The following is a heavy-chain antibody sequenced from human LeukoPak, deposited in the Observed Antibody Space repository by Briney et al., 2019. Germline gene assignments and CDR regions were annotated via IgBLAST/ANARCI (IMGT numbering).Heavy chain of an antibody. D-gene: IGHD2-2*01. CDR3: AKDSGSRGPYFDY. J-gene: IGHJ4*02. Sequence: GGSLRLSCAASGFTLSSYGMHWVRQAPGKGLEWVAFIRYDGSNKYYADSVKGRFTISRDNSKNTMYLQMNSLRAEDTAVYYCAKDSGSRGPYFDYWGQGTLVTVSS. CDR1: GFTLSSYG. CDR2: IRYDGSNK. V-gene: IGHV3-30*02.